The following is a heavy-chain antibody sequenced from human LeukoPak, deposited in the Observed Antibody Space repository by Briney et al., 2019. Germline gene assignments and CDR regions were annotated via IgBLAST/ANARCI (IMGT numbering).Heavy chain of an antibody. J-gene: IGHJ5*02. CDR3: TSCYCSSTRCYIGWFDP. CDR1: GFTFGDYA. CDR2: IRSKGYGGTT. V-gene: IGHV3-49*03. Sequence: GGSLRLSCTASGFTFGDYAMSWFRQASGKGLEWVGFIRSKGYGGTTEYAASVEGRFSISRDDSKSIAYLQMNSLKTEDTAVYYCTSCYCSSTRCYIGWFDPWGQGTLVTVSS. D-gene: IGHD2-2*02.